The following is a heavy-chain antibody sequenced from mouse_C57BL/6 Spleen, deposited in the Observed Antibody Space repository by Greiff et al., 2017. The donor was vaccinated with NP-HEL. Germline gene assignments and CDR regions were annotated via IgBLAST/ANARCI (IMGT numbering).Heavy chain of an antibody. CDR3: ARPPSGSSHWYFDV. D-gene: IGHD1-1*01. CDR1: GYAFSSSW. CDR2: IYPGDGDT. J-gene: IGHJ1*03. V-gene: IGHV1-82*01. Sequence: VQLQQSGPELVKPGASVKISCKASGYAFSSSWMNWVKQRPGKGLEWIGRIYPGDGDTNYNGKFTGKATLTADKSSSTAYMQRSSLTSEDSAVYSCARPPSGSSHWYFDVWGTGTTVTVSS.